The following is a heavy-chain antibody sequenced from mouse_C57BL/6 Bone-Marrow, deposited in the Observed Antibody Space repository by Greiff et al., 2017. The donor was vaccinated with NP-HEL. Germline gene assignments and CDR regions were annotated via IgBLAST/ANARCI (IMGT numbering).Heavy chain of an antibody. Sequence: EVQRVESEGGLVQPGSSMKLSCTASGFTFSDYYMAWVRQVPEKGLEWVANINYDGSSTYYLDSLKSRFIISRDNAKNILYLQMSSLKSEDTATYYCARWGLRRYAMDYWGQGTSVTVSS. J-gene: IGHJ4*01. V-gene: IGHV5-16*01. D-gene: IGHD2-4*01. CDR3: ARWGLRRYAMDY. CDR2: INYDGSST. CDR1: GFTFSDYY.